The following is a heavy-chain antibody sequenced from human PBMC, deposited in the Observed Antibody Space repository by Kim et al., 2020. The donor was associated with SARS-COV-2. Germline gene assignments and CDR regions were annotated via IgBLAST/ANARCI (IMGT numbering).Heavy chain of an antibody. V-gene: IGHV3-NL1*01. CDR3: AKHPDDCCGAD. J-gene: IGHJ1*01. D-gene: IGHD2-21*01. CDR1: GFIFSNYG. Sequence: GGSLRLSCAASGFIFSNYGMHWVRQAPGKGLEWVSFISCDGAGTYYADSVKGRFTISRDSSKNTVYLQMNSLRVEDTAVYHCAKHPDDCCGADWGQ. CDR2: ISCDGAGT.